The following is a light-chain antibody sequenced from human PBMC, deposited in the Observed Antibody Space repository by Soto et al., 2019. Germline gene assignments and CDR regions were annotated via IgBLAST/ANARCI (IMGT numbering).Light chain of an antibody. CDR2: DTS. CDR3: QQYNIWLLGWT. J-gene: IGKJ1*01. Sequence: DTVITHSPGPLPVSPGERATLSCRASQRVGTNLAWYQQRPGQAPRLLIYDTSTRATGIPARFSGSGSGTEFTLAISCLLPKDVAVYYCQQYNIWLLGWTFGEGIKVDIK. CDR1: QRVGTN. V-gene: IGKV3-15*01.